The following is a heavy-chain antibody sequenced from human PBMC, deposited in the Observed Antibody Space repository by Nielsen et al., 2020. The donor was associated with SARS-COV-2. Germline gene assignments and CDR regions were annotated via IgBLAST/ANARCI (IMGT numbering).Heavy chain of an antibody. J-gene: IGHJ4*02. D-gene: IGHD3-22*01. Sequence: ASVKVSCKASGYTFTGYYMHWVRQAPGQGLEWMGWINPNSGGTNYAQKFQGRVTMTRDTSISTAYMELSRLRSDDTAVYYCARGPPDSSGTLADYWGQGTLVTVSS. CDR3: ARGPPDSSGTLADY. V-gene: IGHV1-2*02. CDR2: INPNSGGT. CDR1: GYTFTGYY.